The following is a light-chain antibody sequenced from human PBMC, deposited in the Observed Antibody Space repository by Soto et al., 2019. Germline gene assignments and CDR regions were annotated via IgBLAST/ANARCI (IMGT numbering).Light chain of an antibody. CDR2: GAS. CDR3: QQYSASPRT. V-gene: IGKV3-20*01. Sequence: EIVMTQSPATLSVSPGEGATLSCRASQSVSSKLAWYQQKPGQAPRLLIYGASSRATGIPDRFSGSGSGTDFTLTISRLEPEDFAMYYCQQYSASPRTFGQGTRLEIK. CDR1: QSVSSK. J-gene: IGKJ2*01.